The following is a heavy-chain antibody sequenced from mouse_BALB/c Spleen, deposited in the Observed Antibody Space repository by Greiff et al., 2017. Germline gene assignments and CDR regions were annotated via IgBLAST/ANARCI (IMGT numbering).Heavy chain of an antibody. J-gene: IGHJ1*01. CDR1: GFTFSSYG. CDR2: ISSGGSYT. CDR3: AGHYGSRDWDFDV. V-gene: IGHV5-6*01. D-gene: IGHD1-1*01. Sequence: EVKLMESGGDLVKPGGSLKLSCAASGFTFSSYGMSWVRQTPDKRLEWVATISSGGSYTYYPDSVKGRFTISRDNAKNTLYLQMSSLKSEDTAMYYCAGHYGSRDWDFDVWGAGTTVTVSA.